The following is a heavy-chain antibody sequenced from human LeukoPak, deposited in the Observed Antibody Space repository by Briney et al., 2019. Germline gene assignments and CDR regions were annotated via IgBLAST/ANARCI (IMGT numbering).Heavy chain of an antibody. CDR2: ISGSGGST. V-gene: IGHV3-23*01. Sequence: GGSLRLSCAASGFTFNNYAMNWVRQAPGKGLKWVSAISGSGGSTYYADSVKGRFTISRDNSKNTLYLQMNSLRAEDTAVYYCAKSLRSGSYRTYLLYRLAFDIWGQGTMVTVSS. J-gene: IGHJ3*02. CDR3: AKSLRSGSYRTYLLYRLAFDI. CDR1: GFTFNNYA. D-gene: IGHD1-26*01.